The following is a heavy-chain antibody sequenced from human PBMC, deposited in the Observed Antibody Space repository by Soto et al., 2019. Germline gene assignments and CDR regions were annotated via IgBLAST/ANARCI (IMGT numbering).Heavy chain of an antibody. CDR3: AKERRYSFDAFDI. CDR1: GFTFNFFG. Sequence: QEQLVESGGGVVQAGRSLRLSCAASGFTFNFFGMHLVRQAPGKGLEWVAVISYDGSEKDYSDSVKGRFTMSRDNSKNMVYLEMSSLRPEDTSVYYCAKERRYSFDAFDIWGHGTMVTVSS. J-gene: IGHJ3*02. CDR2: ISYDGSEK. V-gene: IGHV3-30*18. D-gene: IGHD5-12*01.